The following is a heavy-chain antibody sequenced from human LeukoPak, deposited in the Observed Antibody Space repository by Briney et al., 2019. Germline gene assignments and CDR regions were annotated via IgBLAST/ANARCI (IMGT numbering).Heavy chain of an antibody. V-gene: IGHV3-11*05. J-gene: IGHJ4*02. D-gene: IGHD6-13*01. CDR3: ARGRIAAAGPIDY. Sequence: AGGSLRLSCAASGFTFSDYYMSWIRQAPGQGLEWISYISSSSSYTNYADSVKGRFTMSRDNAKNSLYLQMNSLRVEDTAVYHCARGRIAAAGPIDYWGQGTLVTVSS. CDR2: ISSSSSYT. CDR1: GFTFSDYY.